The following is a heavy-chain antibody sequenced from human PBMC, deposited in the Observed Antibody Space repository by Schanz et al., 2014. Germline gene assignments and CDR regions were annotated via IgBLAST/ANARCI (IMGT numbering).Heavy chain of an antibody. J-gene: IGHJ4*02. CDR3: ARDLLVSHYDFWSGNDY. Sequence: QVQLVESGGGVVQPGRSLRLSCAASGFTFSSYGMHWVRQAPGKGLEWVALISYDGSSKNHADSVQGRFTISRDNSKNTLYLQMNSLRADDTAVYYCARDLLVSHYDFWSGNDYWGQGTLVTVSS. D-gene: IGHD3-3*01. CDR2: ISYDGSSK. CDR1: GFTFSSYG. V-gene: IGHV3-30*03.